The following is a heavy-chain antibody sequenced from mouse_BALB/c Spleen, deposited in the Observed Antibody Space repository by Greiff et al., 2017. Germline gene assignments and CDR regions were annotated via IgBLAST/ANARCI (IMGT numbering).Heavy chain of an antibody. Sequence: EVQLVESGGGLVKPGGSLKLSCAASGFTFSDYYMYWVRQTPEKRLEWVATISDGGSYTYYPDSVKGRFTISRDNAKNNLYLQMSSLKSEDTAMYYCARGDYGSSRYYAMDYWGQGTSVTVSS. CDR3: ARGDYGSSRYYAMDY. CDR2: ISDGGSYT. D-gene: IGHD1-1*01. CDR1: GFTFSDYY. V-gene: IGHV5-4*02. J-gene: IGHJ4*01.